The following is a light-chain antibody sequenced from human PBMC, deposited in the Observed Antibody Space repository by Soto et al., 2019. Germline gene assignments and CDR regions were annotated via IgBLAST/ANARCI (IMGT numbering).Light chain of an antibody. Sequence: QCLLTQPPSASGTPGQRVTISCSGSSSNIGSNTVNWYQQLPGTAPKLLIYSNNQRPSGVPDRFSGSKSGTSASLAISGLQSEDEADYYCAAWDDSLNGRVFGTGTKVTVL. CDR2: SNN. CDR3: AAWDDSLNGRV. CDR1: SSNIGSNT. V-gene: IGLV1-44*01. J-gene: IGLJ1*01.